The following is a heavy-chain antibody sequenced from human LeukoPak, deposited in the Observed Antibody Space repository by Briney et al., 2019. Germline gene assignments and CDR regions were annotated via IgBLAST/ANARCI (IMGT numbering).Heavy chain of an antibody. V-gene: IGHV3-23*01. D-gene: IGHD3-10*01. Sequence: PGGSLRLSCAASGFTFSSYAMSWVRQAPGKGLKWVSAISGSGGSTYYADSVKGRFTISRDNSKNTLYLQMNSLRAEDTAVYYCAKFERYYGSGSAYDYWSQGTLVTVSS. CDR1: GFTFSSYA. CDR2: ISGSGGST. CDR3: AKFERYYGSGSAYDY. J-gene: IGHJ4*02.